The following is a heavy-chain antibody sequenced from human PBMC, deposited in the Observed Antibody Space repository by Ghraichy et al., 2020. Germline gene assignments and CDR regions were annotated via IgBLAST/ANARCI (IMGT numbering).Heavy chain of an antibody. CDR1: GGSISSSNYY. Sequence: SETLSLICTVSGGSISSSNYYWGWIRQPPGKGLEWIGSIYYSGSTYYNPSLQSRVTMSVDTSKNQFSLKLNSVTAAATAVYYWATISSSWKGEYFQHWGQGTLVNVTS. D-gene: IGHD6-13*01. J-gene: IGHJ1*01. CDR3: ATISSSWKGEYFQH. V-gene: IGHV4-39*07. CDR2: IYYSGST.